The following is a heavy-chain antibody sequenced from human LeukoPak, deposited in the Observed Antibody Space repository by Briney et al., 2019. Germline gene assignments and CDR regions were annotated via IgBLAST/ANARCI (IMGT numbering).Heavy chain of an antibody. CDR1: GGTFSSYA. D-gene: IGHD5-24*01. CDR3: AREGGYNPRGGFDY. CDR2: IIPIFGTA. V-gene: IGHV1-69*13. Sequence: SVKVFCKASGGTFSSYAISWVRQAPGQGLEWMGGIIPIFGTANYAQKFQGRVTITADESTSTAYMELSSLRSEDTAVYYCAREGGYNPRGGFDYWGQGTLVTVSS. J-gene: IGHJ4*02.